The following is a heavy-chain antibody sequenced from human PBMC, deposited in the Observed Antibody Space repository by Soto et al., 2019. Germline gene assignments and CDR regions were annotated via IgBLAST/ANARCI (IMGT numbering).Heavy chain of an antibody. J-gene: IGHJ4*02. CDR2: IRSEANGGTT. Sequence: EVQLLESGGGLVQPGRSLRLSCTGSGFTFADYTMSWVRQAPGKGLEWVGLIRSEANGGTTHYAASVYGGFIISRDDSRGIAFLQMNNLKSEDTAVYYCTRVGKFDYWGQGTLVTVSS. V-gene: IGHV3-49*04. D-gene: IGHD1-26*01. CDR1: GFTFADYT. CDR3: TRVGKFDY.